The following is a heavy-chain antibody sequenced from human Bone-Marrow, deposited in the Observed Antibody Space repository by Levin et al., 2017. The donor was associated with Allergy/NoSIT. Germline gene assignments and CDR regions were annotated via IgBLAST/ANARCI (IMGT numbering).Heavy chain of an antibody. CDR2: IFYSGST. V-gene: IGHV4-30-4*01. D-gene: IGHD5-18*01. CDR1: GGSINSDDYY. Sequence: SETLSLTCTVSGGSINSDDYYWSSIRQPPGKGLELIGYIFYSGSTYYNPSLKSRVVISVDTSKHQFSLKLTSVTAADTAVYFCARGYSFGHIDSWGQGTLVTVSS. CDR3: ARGYSFGHIDS. J-gene: IGHJ4*02.